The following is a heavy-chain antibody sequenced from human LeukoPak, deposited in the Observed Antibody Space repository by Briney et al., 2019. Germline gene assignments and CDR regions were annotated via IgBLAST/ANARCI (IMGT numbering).Heavy chain of an antibody. V-gene: IGHV3-30*02. Sequence: PGGSLRLSCAASGFTFNSYAMSWVRQAPGKGLEWVAFIVYTGNNKYYADSVKGRFTISRDNSKNTLYLQMSSLTAEDTAVYYCVQWELLPTADYWGQGTLVTVSS. CDR3: VQWELLPTADY. D-gene: IGHD4-23*01. CDR1: GFTFNSYA. J-gene: IGHJ4*02. CDR2: IVYTGNNK.